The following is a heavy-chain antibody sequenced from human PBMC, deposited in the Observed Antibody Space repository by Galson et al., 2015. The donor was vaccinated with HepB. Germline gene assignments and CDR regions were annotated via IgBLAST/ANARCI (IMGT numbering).Heavy chain of an antibody. J-gene: IGHJ6*02. D-gene: IGHD1-14*01. CDR1: GGSISSGDYY. CDR2: IYYSGST. Sequence: LSLTCTVSGGSISSGDYYWSWIRQPPGKGLEWIRYIYYSGSTYYNPSLKSRVTISVDTSKNQFSLKLSSVTAADTAVYYCAREWAYHPDYYYYGMDVWGQGTTVTVSS. V-gene: IGHV4-30-4*01. CDR3: AREWAYHPDYYYYGMDV.